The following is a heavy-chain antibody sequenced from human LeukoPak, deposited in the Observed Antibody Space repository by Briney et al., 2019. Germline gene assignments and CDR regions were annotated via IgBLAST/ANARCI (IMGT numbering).Heavy chain of an antibody. D-gene: IGHD2-21*02. CDR3: ATMTSASRGYFQH. CDR2: IYTSGST. J-gene: IGHJ1*01. V-gene: IGHV4-61*02. CDR1: GGSISSGSYY. Sequence: SETLSLTCIVSGGSISSGSYYWSWIRQPAGKGLEWIGRIYTSGSTNYNPSLKSRVTISVDTSKNQFSLRLSSVTAADTAVYYCATMTSASRGYFQHWGRGTLVTVSS.